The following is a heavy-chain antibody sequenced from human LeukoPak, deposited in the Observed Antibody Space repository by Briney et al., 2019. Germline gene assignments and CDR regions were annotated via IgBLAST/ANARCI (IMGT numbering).Heavy chain of an antibody. Sequence: PGGSLRLSCAASGFTFSNYWMGWVRQAPVKGPEYVANIKSDGSETYYVDSVKGRFTISRDNARNSLYLQVNSLRAEDTAVYYCARDVWGRLDYWGQGTLVPVSS. CDR3: ARDVWGRLDY. CDR1: GFTFSNYW. D-gene: IGHD2-8*01. V-gene: IGHV3-7*01. CDR2: IKSDGSET. J-gene: IGHJ4*02.